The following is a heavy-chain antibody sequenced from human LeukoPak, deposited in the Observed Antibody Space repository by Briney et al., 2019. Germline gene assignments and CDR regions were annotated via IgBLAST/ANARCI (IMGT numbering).Heavy chain of an antibody. J-gene: IGHJ4*02. V-gene: IGHV4-4*07. Sequence: SETLSLTCTVSGASISSNYWSWIRQPAGKGLDWIGRLFTGGNTNYNPSLKSRVTMSIDTSKNQSSLNLNSVTAADTAVYYCAKAVCSGGDCYHFDHWGQGTLVTVSS. CDR2: LFTGGNT. CDR3: AKAVCSGGDCYHFDH. D-gene: IGHD2-15*01. CDR1: GASISSNY.